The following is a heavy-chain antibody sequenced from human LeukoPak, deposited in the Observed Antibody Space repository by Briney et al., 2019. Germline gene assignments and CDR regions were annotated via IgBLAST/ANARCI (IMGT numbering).Heavy chain of an antibody. V-gene: IGHV3-7*01. CDR3: ARDRRPSSWLGVGP. Sequence: GGSLRLSCEGSGFTFSNYWMSWVRQAPGKGLEWVANIQQHGSETYYGDSVKGRVTISRDNAKNSLHLQMNSLRAGDTAVYYCARDRRPSSWLGVGPWGQGTLVTVSS. CDR1: GFTFSNYW. CDR2: IQQHGSET. D-gene: IGHD6-13*01. J-gene: IGHJ5*02.